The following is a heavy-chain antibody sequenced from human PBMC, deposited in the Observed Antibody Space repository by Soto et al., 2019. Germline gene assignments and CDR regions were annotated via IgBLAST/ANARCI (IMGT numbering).Heavy chain of an antibody. D-gene: IGHD3-16*01. V-gene: IGHV4-34*01. Sequence: QVQLQQWGAGLLKPSEALSLTCAVYGGSFSGYYWSWIRQPPGKGLEWIGEINHTGSTDYNPSLKSRVTISVDTSKNQCSLKLSSVTAADTAVYYCARVGRRGSYTYWGQGTVVTVSS. CDR2: INHTGST. CDR3: ARVGRRGSYTY. CDR1: GGSFSGYY. J-gene: IGHJ4*02.